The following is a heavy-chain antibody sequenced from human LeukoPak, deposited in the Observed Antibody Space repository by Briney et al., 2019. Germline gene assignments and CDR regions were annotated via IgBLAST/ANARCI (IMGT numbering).Heavy chain of an antibody. CDR1: GFTFSNYG. D-gene: IGHD4-17*01. V-gene: IGHV3-30*03. CDR2: ISYDGSNK. Sequence: PGGSLRLSCAASGFTFSNYGMHWVRQAPGKGLEWVAVISYDGSNKYYADSVKGRFTISRDNSKNTLYLQMNSLRAEDTAVYYCARDHRTTVTVYYFDYWGQGTLVTVSS. CDR3: ARDHRTTVTVYYFDY. J-gene: IGHJ4*02.